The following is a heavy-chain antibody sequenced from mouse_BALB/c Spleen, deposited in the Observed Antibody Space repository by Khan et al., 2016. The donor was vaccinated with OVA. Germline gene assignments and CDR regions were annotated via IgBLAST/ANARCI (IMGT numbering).Heavy chain of an antibody. CDR1: GYPFTDYD. Sequence: VQLQESGPELVKPGASVKMSCKASGYPFTDYDIRWVKQRTGQGLEWIGQIYPGSGSTFYNEKFKGKATLTADKSSTTAYIQLSSLTSEDSAVXFCAKIFYGNTYAMDNWGQGTAVTVSS. CDR2: IYPGSGST. V-gene: IGHV1-77*01. D-gene: IGHD2-1*01. CDR3: AKIFYGNTYAMDN. J-gene: IGHJ4*01.